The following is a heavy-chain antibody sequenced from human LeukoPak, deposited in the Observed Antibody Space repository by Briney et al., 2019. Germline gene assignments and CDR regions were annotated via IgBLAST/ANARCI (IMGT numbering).Heavy chain of an antibody. CDR2: ISGSGGST. J-gene: IGHJ5*02. CDR1: GFTFSSYA. Sequence: PGGSLRLSCAASGFTFSSYAMSWVRQAPGKGLEWVSAISGSGGSTYYADSVKGRFTISRDNAKNSLYLQMNSLRAEDTAIYYCARDYGYGNWFDPWGQGTLVTVSS. CDR3: ARDYGYGNWFDP. V-gene: IGHV3-23*01. D-gene: IGHD5-12*01.